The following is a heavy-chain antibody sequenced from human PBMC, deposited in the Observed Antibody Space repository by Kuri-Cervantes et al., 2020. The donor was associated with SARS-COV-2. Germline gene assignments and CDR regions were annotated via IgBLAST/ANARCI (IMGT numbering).Heavy chain of an antibody. J-gene: IGHJ4*02. Sequence: SGPTLVKPTQTLTLTCTFSDFSLSTSGVGVGWIRQPPGKALEWLALIYWDDDKRFNPALKRRLTITKDTSKNQVVLTMTNMDPVDTATYYCAPVLWGGYFNYWGQGTLVTVSS. V-gene: IGHV2-5*02. CDR1: DFSLSTSGVG. CDR3: APVLWGGYFNY. CDR2: IYWDDDK. D-gene: IGHD3-16*01.